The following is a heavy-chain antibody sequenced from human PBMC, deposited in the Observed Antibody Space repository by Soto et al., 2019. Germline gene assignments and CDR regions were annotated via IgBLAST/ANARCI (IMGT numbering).Heavy chain of an antibody. CDR2: IKQDGSEK. CDR1: GFTFSSYW. V-gene: IGHV3-7*05. Sequence: VQLVESGGGLVQPGGSLRLSCAASGFTFSSYWMSWVRQAPGKGLEWVANIKQDGSEKYYVDSVKGRFTISRDNAKNSLYLQMNSLRAEDTAVYYCARGGVTYYYDSSGYCAFDIWGQGTMVTVSS. D-gene: IGHD3-22*01. CDR3: ARGGVTYYYDSSGYCAFDI. J-gene: IGHJ3*02.